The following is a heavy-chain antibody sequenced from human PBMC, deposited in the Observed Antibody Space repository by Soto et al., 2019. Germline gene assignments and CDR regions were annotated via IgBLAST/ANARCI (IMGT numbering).Heavy chain of an antibody. V-gene: IGHV4-34*01. CDR2: INHSGST. J-gene: IGHJ4*02. Sequence: SETLSLTCAVYGGSFSGYYWSWIRQPPGKGLEWIGEINHSGSTNYNPSLKSRVTISVDTSKNQFSLQLTSVTVEDTAVYYCAISYGNACYTYWCQGTQVTVSS. D-gene: IGHD4-4*01. CDR1: GGSFSGYY. CDR3: AISYGNACYTY.